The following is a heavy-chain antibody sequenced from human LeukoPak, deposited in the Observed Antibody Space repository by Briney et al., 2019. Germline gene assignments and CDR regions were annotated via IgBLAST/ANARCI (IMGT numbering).Heavy chain of an antibody. Sequence: PGGSLRLSCAASGVAFSSCAMSWVRQATGKGLEWVSAISGSGGSTYYADSVKGRLTISRDNSKNTLYLEMNSLRAEDTAVYYCAKHGSSGGYYRGFDYWGQGTLVTVST. CDR1: GVAFSSCA. V-gene: IGHV3-23*01. D-gene: IGHD3-22*01. CDR2: ISGSGGST. J-gene: IGHJ4*02. CDR3: AKHGSSGGYYRGFDY.